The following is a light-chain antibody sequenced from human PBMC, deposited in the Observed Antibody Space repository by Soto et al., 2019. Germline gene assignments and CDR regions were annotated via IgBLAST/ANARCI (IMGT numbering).Light chain of an antibody. V-gene: IGKV3-15*01. J-gene: IGKJ2*01. CDR3: QQYYNWPPYT. CDR2: GAS. CDR1: QSISNN. Sequence: EAVLTQFPATLSVSPGERATLSCRARQSISNNLAWYQQKPGQAPRLLIYGASTRATGIPARFSGSGSGTEFTLTISSLQSEDFAVYYCQQYYNWPPYTFGQGSRLEIK.